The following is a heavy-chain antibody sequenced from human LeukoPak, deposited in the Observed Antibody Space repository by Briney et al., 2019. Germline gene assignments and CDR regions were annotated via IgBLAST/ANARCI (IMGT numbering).Heavy chain of an antibody. Sequence: GGSLRLSCAASGFIFSGYSMNWVRQAPGKGLEWLSYISIGGSTMYYADSVKGRFTISRDNAKDSLYLQMNSLRAEDTAVYYCVRDNPPITLKYYFDYWGQGTLVTVSS. CDR1: GFIFSGYS. J-gene: IGHJ4*02. V-gene: IGHV3-48*04. CDR3: VRDNPPITLKYYFDY. D-gene: IGHD1-14*01. CDR2: ISIGGSTM.